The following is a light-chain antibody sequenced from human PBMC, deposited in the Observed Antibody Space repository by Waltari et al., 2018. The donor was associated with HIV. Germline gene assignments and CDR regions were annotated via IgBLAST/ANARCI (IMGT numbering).Light chain of an antibody. CDR2: DAS. J-gene: IGKJ1*01. CDR1: QPVSANY. V-gene: IGKV3-20*01. CDR3: QQYGSSPRT. Sequence: IVLTQPPGTLSLSPGERATLYCRDSQPVSANYLAWYQQKPGQAPRLLSYDASTQATGIPDRFTGSGSGADFTLTISRLEPEDFALYYCQQYGSSPRTFGQGTKVEVK.